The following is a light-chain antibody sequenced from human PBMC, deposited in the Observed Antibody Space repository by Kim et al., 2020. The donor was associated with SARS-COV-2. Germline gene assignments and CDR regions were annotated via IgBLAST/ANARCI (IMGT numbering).Light chain of an antibody. V-gene: IGLV3-21*04. Sequence: PGKTARITCGGNNIGSKSVHWYQQKPGQAPVLVIYYDSDRPSGIPERFSGSNSGNTATLTISRVEAGDEADYYCHVWDSSSDHPVFGGGTQLTVL. CDR1: NIGSKS. CDR2: YDS. J-gene: IGLJ2*01. CDR3: HVWDSSSDHPV.